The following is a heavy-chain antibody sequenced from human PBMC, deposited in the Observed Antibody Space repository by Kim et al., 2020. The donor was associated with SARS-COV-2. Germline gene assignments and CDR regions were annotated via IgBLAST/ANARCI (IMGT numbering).Heavy chain of an antibody. J-gene: IGHJ4*02. CDR3: ASVSYDFWSGYYYFDY. D-gene: IGHD3-3*01. Sequence: VKGRFTISRDNAKNSLYLQMNSLRAEDTAVYYCASVSYDFWSGYYYFDYWGQGTLVTVSS. V-gene: IGHV3-21*01.